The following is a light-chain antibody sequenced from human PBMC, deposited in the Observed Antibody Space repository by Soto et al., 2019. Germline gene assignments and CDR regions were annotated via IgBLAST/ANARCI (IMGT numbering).Light chain of an antibody. V-gene: IGKV1-5*03. CDR3: QQYHSYWT. J-gene: IGKJ1*01. CDR1: ESISRW. CDR2: KAS. Sequence: DIQMTQSPSTLSASVGDRVTITCRASESISRWLAWYQQKPGKPPNLLIYKASTLGSGVPSRFSGTGSGTEFTLTISSLQPDDFATFYCQQYHSYWTFGQGTKVEIK.